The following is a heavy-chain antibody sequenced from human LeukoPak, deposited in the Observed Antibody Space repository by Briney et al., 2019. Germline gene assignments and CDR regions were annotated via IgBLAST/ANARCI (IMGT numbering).Heavy chain of an antibody. V-gene: IGHV3-30*04. Sequence: GGSLRLSCAGSGFTFGSYSMNWVRQAPCKGLEWVTFISSDGSNKYYADSVKGRFTISRDNSKNTLYLQMDSLRAEDTAVYYCAREANYYDSSARAFDIWGQGTMVTVSS. D-gene: IGHD3-22*01. J-gene: IGHJ3*02. CDR1: GFTFGSYS. CDR3: AREANYYDSSARAFDI. CDR2: ISSDGSNK.